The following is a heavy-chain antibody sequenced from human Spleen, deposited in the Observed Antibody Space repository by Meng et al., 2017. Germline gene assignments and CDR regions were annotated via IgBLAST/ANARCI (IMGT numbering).Heavy chain of an antibody. V-gene: IGHV3-33*01. J-gene: IGHJ4*02. D-gene: IGHD1-26*01. Sequence: GGSLRLSCAASGFTFSSYGMHWVRQAPGKGLEWVAVIWYDGSNKYYADSVKGRFTISRDNSKNTLYLQMNSLRAEDTAVYYCARDLTLWEPSDRKKKNDYWGQGTLVTVSS. CDR2: IWYDGSNK. CDR1: GFTFSSYG. CDR3: ARDLTLWEPSDRKKKNDY.